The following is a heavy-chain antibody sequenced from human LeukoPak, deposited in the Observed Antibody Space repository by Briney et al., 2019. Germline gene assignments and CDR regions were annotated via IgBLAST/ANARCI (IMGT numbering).Heavy chain of an antibody. Sequence: GGSLRLSCAASGFTFSSYAMHWVRQAPGKGLEWVAVISYDGSNKYYADSVKGRFTISRDNAKNSLYLQMNSLRAEDTAVYYCARKGTTTSRYYYYGMDVWGQGTTVTVSS. J-gene: IGHJ6*02. CDR3: ARKGTTTSRYYYYGMDV. CDR2: ISYDGSNK. CDR1: GFTFSSYA. D-gene: IGHD2/OR15-2a*01. V-gene: IGHV3-30-3*01.